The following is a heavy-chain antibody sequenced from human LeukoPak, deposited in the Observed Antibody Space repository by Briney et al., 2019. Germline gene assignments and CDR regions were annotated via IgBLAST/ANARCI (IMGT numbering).Heavy chain of an antibody. V-gene: IGHV1-24*01. J-gene: IGHJ6*03. CDR2: FHPEDGET. D-gene: IGHD6-6*01. CDR1: GYTLTELS. Sequence: ASVKVSCKVSGYTLTELSMHWVRQPPGKGLEWMGGFHPEDGETIYAQKYQGRVTMTEDTSTDTAYMELSSLRSEDTAVYYCATGGGPNSARWDYYYYYMDVWGKGTTVTVSS. CDR3: ATGGGPNSARWDYYYYYMDV.